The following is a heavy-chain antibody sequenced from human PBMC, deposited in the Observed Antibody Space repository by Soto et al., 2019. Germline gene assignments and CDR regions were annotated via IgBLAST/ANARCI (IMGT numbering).Heavy chain of an antibody. V-gene: IGHV4-30-2*01. Sequence: QLQLQESGSELVKPSQTLSLTCAVSGGSVSSCGYSWSWIRQPPGKGLEWIGYINHRGNTYYNPSLTSRVTISVDRSKNQFSLKLSSGTAADTAVYYCARGMTTVTPLDYWGQGTLVTVSS. CDR2: INHRGNT. CDR3: ARGMTTVTPLDY. CDR1: GGSVSSCGYS. D-gene: IGHD4-4*01. J-gene: IGHJ4*02.